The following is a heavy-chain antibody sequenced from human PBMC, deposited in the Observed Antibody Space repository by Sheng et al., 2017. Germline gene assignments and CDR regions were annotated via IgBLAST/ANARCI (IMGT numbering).Heavy chain of an antibody. CDR2: IRSKAYGGTT. CDR1: GFTFGDYA. CDR3: TRGAGLAIPGDYYYMDV. V-gene: IGHV3-49*04. D-gene: IGHD2-21*01. J-gene: IGHJ6*03. Sequence: EVQLVESGGGLVQPGRSLRLSCTASGFTFGDYAMSWVRQAPGKGLEWVGFIRSKAYGGTTEYAASVKGRFTISRDDSKSIAYLQMNSLKTEDTAVYYCTRGAGLAIPGDYYYMDVWGKGTTVTVSS.